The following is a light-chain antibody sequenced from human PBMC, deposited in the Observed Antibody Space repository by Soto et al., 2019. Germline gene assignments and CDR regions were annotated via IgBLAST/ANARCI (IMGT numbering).Light chain of an antibody. Sequence: QPVLTQPPFASASLGASVKLTCALSTGHTSHAIAWHQQQPEKGPRYLMKVNSDGSHTKGDGIPDRFSGSSSGPERFLIISTLQSEDEADYYCQTWGTGIVDFGGGTKLTVL. CDR1: TGHTSHA. J-gene: IGLJ2*01. V-gene: IGLV4-69*01. CDR3: QTWGTGIVD. CDR2: VNSDGSH.